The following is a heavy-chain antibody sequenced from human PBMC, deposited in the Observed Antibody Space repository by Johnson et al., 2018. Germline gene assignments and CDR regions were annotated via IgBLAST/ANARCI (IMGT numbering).Heavy chain of an antibody. D-gene: IGHD3-3*01. J-gene: IGHJ6*02. V-gene: IGHV3-21*01. CDR1: GFTFSSYS. CDR2: ISSSSSYI. Sequence: VQLVESGGGLVKPGGSLRLSCAASGFTFSSYSMNWVRQAPGKGLEWVSSISSSSSYIYYAASVKGRFTISRDNAKNSLYLQMNSLRAEDTAVYYCAGSLGGEWYTDGMDVWGQGTTVTVSS. CDR3: AGSLGGEWYTDGMDV.